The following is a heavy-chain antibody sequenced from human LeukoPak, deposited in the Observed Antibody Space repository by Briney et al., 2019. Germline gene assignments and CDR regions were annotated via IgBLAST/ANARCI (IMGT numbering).Heavy chain of an antibody. CDR1: GGSISSGSYY. CDR3: ARGPGRDSGEAFDI. J-gene: IGHJ3*02. V-gene: IGHV4-61*02. D-gene: IGHD6-19*01. Sequence: PSETLSLTCTVSGGSISSGSYYWSWTRQLAGKGLEWIGRMYSSGRTDYNPSLKSRVTISLDRSKNQFSLELTSVTAADTAVYFCARGPGRDSGEAFDIWGQGTMVTVSS. CDR2: MYSSGRT.